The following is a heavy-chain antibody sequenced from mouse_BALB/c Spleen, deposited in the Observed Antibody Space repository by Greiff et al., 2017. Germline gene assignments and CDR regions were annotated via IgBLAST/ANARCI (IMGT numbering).Heavy chain of an antibody. Sequence: VQLQQSGPEVVRPGVSVKISCTGSGYTFTDYAMHWVKQSHAKSLEWIGVISTYNGNTNYNQKFKGKATMTVDKSSSTAYMELARLTSEDSAIYYCARRGEFGTTVVASCDYWGQGTTLTVSA. D-gene: IGHD1-1*01. CDR3: ARRGEFGTTVVASCDY. J-gene: IGHJ2*01. CDR2: ISTYNGNT. CDR1: GYTFTDYA. V-gene: IGHV1-67*01.